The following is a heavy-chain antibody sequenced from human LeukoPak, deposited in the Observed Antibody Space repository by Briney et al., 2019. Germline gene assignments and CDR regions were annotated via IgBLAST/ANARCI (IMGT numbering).Heavy chain of an antibody. Sequence: GGSLRLSCAASRSTSSIDWIHWVRQAPGKGLVWLSRVNPYGSIANYADSGTGRFTISKDNAKNTVYLQMNSLGVENSAVYYCATEGRLPGGHDSWGQGTLVTVFS. CDR2: VNPYGSIA. CDR3: ATEGRLPGGHDS. V-gene: IGHV3-74*01. J-gene: IGHJ5*02. D-gene: IGHD2-21*01. CDR1: RSTSSIDW.